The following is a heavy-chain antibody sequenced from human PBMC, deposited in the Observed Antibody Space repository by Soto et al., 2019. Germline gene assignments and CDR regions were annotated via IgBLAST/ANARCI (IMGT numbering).Heavy chain of an antibody. CDR3: AKTPDYGDYVSDY. D-gene: IGHD4-17*01. V-gene: IGHV3-48*03. CDR1: GFTFSSYE. Sequence: AGGSLRFSCAVSGFTFSSYEMNWVRQAPGKGLEWVSYIGTSGKTIYYADSVRGRFTISRDNAKNSLYLQMNSLRAEDTAVYYCAKTPDYGDYVSDYWGQGTL. J-gene: IGHJ4*02. CDR2: IGTSGKTI.